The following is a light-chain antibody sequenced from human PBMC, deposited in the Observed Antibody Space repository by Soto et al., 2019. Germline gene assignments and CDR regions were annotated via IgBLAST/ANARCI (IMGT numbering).Light chain of an antibody. V-gene: IGLV2-14*01. Sequence: QSALTQPASVSGSPGQSIAISCTGTSSDVGGYDYVSWYQQHPDKAPKLIVYEVTHRPSGVSSRFSGSKSGNTASLTISGLQAEDEADYYCSSLRSGSTRVFGTGTKVTV. J-gene: IGLJ1*01. CDR2: EVT. CDR3: SSLRSGSTRV. CDR1: SSDVGGYDY.